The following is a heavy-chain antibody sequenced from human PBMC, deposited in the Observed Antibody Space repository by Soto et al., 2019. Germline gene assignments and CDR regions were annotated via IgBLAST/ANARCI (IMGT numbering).Heavy chain of an antibody. V-gene: IGHV3-23*01. D-gene: IGHD7-27*01. CDR3: ARKILGSTTRPNYWYFDL. J-gene: IGHJ2*01. CDR1: GFTFINYA. CDR2: ISGGGDAA. Sequence: EVQVLESGGGLVQPGGSLRRSCAGSGFTFINYAMNWVRQAPGKGLEWVSSISGGGDAAFFPDSVRGRFTISRDNSKNSMTLQMNSLGVDDTAVYYCARKILGSTTRPNYWYFDLWGRGTLVTVSS.